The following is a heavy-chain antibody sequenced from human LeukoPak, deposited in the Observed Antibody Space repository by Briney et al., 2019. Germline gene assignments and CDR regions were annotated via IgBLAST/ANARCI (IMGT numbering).Heavy chain of an antibody. Sequence: PGGSLRLSCAASGFTFSIYEMNWVRQAPGKGLEWVSVIYSGGSTYYADSVKGRFTISRDNSMNTLYLQMNSLRAEDTAVYYCASAVMGGTNYWGQGTLVTVSS. CDR3: ASAVMGGTNY. V-gene: IGHV3-66*01. D-gene: IGHD1-26*01. CDR2: IYSGGST. J-gene: IGHJ4*02. CDR1: GFTFSIYE.